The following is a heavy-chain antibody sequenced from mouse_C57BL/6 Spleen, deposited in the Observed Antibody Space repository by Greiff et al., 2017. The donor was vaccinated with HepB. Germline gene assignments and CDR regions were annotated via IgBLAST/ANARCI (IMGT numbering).Heavy chain of an antibody. D-gene: IGHD2-4*01. J-gene: IGHJ4*01. V-gene: IGHV1-52*01. Sequence: SCQASGYTFTSYWMHWVKQRPIQGLEWIGNIDPSDSETHYNQKFKDKATLTVDKSSSTAYMQLSSLTSEDSAVYYCASHYDYDDYAMDYWGQGTSVTVSS. CDR1: GYTFTSYW. CDR2: IDPSDSET. CDR3: ASHYDYDDYAMDY.